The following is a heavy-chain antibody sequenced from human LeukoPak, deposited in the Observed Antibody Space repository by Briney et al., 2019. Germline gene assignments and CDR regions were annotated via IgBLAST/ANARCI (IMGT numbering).Heavy chain of an antibody. CDR2: IIPIFGTA. J-gene: IGHJ6*03. V-gene: IGHV1-69*05. D-gene: IGHD2-2*01. CDR1: GGTFSSYA. Sequence: ASVKVSCKASGGTFSSYAISWVRQAPGQGLEWMGGIIPIFGTANYAQKFQGRVTTTTDESTSTAYMELSSLRSEDTAVYYCARMMRYCSSTSCSYYYMDVWGKGTTVTVSS. CDR3: ARMMRYCSSTSCSYYYMDV.